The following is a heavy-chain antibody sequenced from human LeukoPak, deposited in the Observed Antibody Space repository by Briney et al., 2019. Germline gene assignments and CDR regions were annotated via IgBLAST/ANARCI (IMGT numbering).Heavy chain of an antibody. J-gene: IGHJ3*02. D-gene: IGHD3-3*01. CDR3: ARRCITIFGGNDAFDI. V-gene: IGHV3-23*01. Sequence: PGGSLRLSCAASGFTFSSYAMSWVRQAPGKGLERVSAISGSGGSTYYADSVKGRFTISRDNAKNSLYLQMNSLRAEDTAVYYCARRCITIFGGNDAFDIWGQGTMVTVSS. CDR1: GFTFSSYA. CDR2: ISGSGGST.